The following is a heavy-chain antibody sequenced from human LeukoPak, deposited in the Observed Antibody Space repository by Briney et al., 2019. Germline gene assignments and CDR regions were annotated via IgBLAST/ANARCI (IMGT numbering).Heavy chain of an antibody. V-gene: IGHV3-9*01. CDR3: AKASGEHYFDY. Sequence: GRSLRLSCAASGFTFDDYAVHWVRQAPGKGLEWVSGISWNSGSIGYADSVKGRFTISRDNAKNSLYLQMNSLRAEDTALYYCAKASGEHYFDYWGQGTLVTVSS. J-gene: IGHJ4*02. CDR2: ISWNSGSI. CDR1: GFTFDDYA.